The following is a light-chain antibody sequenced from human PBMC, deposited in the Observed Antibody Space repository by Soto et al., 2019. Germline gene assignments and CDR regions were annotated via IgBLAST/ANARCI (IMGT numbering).Light chain of an antibody. V-gene: IGKV3-11*01. CDR3: QQLSNWPIT. J-gene: IGKJ5*01. CDR2: DAS. Sequence: EIMLTQSPATLSLSPGERATLSCRASQSVSSYLAWYQQKPGQAPRLLIYDASNRATGIPARFSGSGSGTDFTLTISSLEPEDFAVYYCQQLSNWPITFGQGTRLEIK. CDR1: QSVSSY.